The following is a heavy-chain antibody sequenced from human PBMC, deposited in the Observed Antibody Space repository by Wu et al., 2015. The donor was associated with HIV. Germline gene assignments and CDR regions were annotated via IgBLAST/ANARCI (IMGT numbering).Heavy chain of an antibody. D-gene: IGHD3-22*01. CDR2: ISGYNANT. J-gene: IGHJ4*02. Sequence: QVHSVQSGAEVKKPGASVKVSCKASGYTFDSYGISWVRQAPGQGLEWMGWISGYNANTHYAQKFQGRVTMTTDTSTSTAYMELRSLRPDDTAVYYCARDRYLYERSGPYFFDHWGQGTLVTVSS. CDR3: ARDRYLYERSGPYFFDH. CDR1: GYTFDSYG. V-gene: IGHV1-18*01.